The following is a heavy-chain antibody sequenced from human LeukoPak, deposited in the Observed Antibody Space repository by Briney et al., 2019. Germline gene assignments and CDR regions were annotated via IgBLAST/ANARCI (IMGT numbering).Heavy chain of an antibody. D-gene: IGHD4-23*01. Sequence: GGSLRLSCAASGFTVSSNYMSWVRQAPGKGLEWVSVTYTGGSTNYADSVKGRFSISRDNSKNTLYLQMNSLRAEDTAVYYCARVDVVTVGKNAFDTWGQGTMVTVSS. J-gene: IGHJ3*02. CDR2: TYTGGST. CDR3: ARVDVVTVGKNAFDT. V-gene: IGHV3-53*01. CDR1: GFTVSSNY.